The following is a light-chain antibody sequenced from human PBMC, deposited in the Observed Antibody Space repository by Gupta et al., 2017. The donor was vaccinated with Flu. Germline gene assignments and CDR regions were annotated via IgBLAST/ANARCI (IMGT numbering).Light chain of an antibody. Sequence: DIVMTQSTDSLAVSLGERATHSCKSSQSLLHSSNNKNYLAWYRQKPGQPPKVLIYWASTRESGVPDRFSGSGSGTDFTLTISSLQAEDVAVYYCQQYYSTPPTFGGGTKVEIK. CDR3: QQYYSTPPT. CDR1: QSLLHSSNNKNY. V-gene: IGKV4-1*01. CDR2: WAS. J-gene: IGKJ4*01.